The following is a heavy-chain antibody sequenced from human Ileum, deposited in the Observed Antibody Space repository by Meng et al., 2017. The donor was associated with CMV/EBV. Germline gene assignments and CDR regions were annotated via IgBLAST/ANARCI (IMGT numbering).Heavy chain of an antibody. Sequence: QITLKESGPTLVKPTQTLTLTCTFSGFSLSTRGVGVGWIRQPPEKALEWLALIYWDDDKRYSPSLHSRLTITKDTSKNQVVLTMTNMDPVDTATYYCAHTYCGGGSCYGFNYWGQGTLVTVSS. CDR1: GFSLSTRGVG. CDR3: AHTYCGGGSCYGFNY. J-gene: IGHJ4*02. V-gene: IGHV2-5*02. CDR2: IYWDDDK. D-gene: IGHD2-15*01.